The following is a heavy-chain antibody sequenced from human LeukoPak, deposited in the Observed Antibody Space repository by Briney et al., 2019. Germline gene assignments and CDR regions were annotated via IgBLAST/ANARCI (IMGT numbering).Heavy chain of an antibody. V-gene: IGHV1-8*01. CDR3: ARVEYYDFWSGYYDYYFDC. J-gene: IGHJ4*02. Sequence: ASVKVSCKASGYTFTSYDINWVRQATGQGLEWMGWMNPNSGNTGYAQKFQGRATMTRNTSISTAYMELSSLRSEDTAVYYCARVEYYDFWSGYYDYYFDCWGQGTLVTVSS. CDR1: GYTFTSYD. CDR2: MNPNSGNT. D-gene: IGHD3-3*01.